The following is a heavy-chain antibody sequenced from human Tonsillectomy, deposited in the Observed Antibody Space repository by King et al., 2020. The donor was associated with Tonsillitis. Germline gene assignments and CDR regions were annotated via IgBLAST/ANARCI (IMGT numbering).Heavy chain of an antibody. Sequence: VQLQQWGAGLLKPSETLSLTCAVYGGSFSGHYWSWIRQPPGKGLEWIGEINHSGSTNYNPSLKSRVTISVDTSKNQFSLNLRSVTAADTAVYYCARGGGWIFGFDYWGQGTLVTVSS. CDR1: GGSFSGHY. J-gene: IGHJ4*02. V-gene: IGHV4-34*01. CDR2: INHSGST. D-gene: IGHD3-3*01. CDR3: ARGGGWIFGFDY.